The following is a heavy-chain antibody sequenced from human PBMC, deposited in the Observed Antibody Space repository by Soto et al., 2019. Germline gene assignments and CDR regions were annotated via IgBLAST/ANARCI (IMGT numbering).Heavy chain of an antibody. Sequence: SVKVTCKASGGTFSSYAISWVRQAPGQGLEWMGGIIPIFGTANYAQKFQGRVTITADKSTSTAYMELSSLRSEDTAVYYCARVHRYCSGGSCYTDFDYWGQGTLVTVSS. CDR3: ARVHRYCSGGSCYTDFDY. CDR2: IIPIFGTA. D-gene: IGHD2-15*01. CDR1: GGTFSSYA. V-gene: IGHV1-69*06. J-gene: IGHJ4*02.